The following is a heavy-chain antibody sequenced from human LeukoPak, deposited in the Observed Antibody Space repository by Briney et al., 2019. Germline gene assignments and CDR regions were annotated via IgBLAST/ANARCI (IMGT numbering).Heavy chain of an antibody. D-gene: IGHD1-26*01. V-gene: IGHV1-3*01. J-gene: IGHJ6*02. CDR1: GYTFTSYA. Sequence: ASVKVSCKASGYTFTSYAMHWVRQAPGQRLEWMGWINAGNGITKYSQKFQGRVTITRDTSASTAYMELSSLRSEDTAVYYCARWVIVGATSSYYYGMDVWGQGTTVTVSS. CDR2: INAGNGIT. CDR3: ARWVIVGATSSYYYGMDV.